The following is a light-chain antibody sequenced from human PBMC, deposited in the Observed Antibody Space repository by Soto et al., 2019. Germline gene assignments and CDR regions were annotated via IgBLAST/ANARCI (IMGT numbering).Light chain of an antibody. CDR3: QQYSTYPMFT. V-gene: IGKV1-5*03. J-gene: IGKJ2*01. Sequence: DIQLTQSPSTLSASVGDRVTITCRASQSISTWLAWYQQKPGKAPNLLIYKASSSESAVPSRFSGSGSGTEFTLTISSLQPDDFATYYCQQYSTYPMFTFGQGTKLEIK. CDR1: QSISTW. CDR2: KAS.